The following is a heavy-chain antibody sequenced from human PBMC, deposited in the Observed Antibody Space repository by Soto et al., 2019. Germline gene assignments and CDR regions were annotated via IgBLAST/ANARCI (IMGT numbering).Heavy chain of an antibody. V-gene: IGHV4-31*03. CDR3: ARGDSGYGASYYYGMDV. J-gene: IGHJ6*02. CDR2: IYYSGST. Sequence: QVQLQESGPGLVKPSQTLSLTCTVSGGSISSGGYYWSWIRQHPGKGLEWIGYIYYSGSTYYNPSLKSRVTISVDTSKNQSSLKLSSVTAADTAVYYCARGDSGYGASYYYGMDVWGQGTTVTVSS. D-gene: IGHD5-12*01. CDR1: GGSISSGGYY.